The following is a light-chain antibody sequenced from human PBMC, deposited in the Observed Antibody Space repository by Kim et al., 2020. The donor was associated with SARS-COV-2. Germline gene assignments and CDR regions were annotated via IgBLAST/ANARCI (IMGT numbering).Light chain of an antibody. CDR1: QSVSSK. V-gene: IGKV3-15*01. J-gene: IGKJ1*01. CDR2: GAS. CDR3: QQYSDWPPWT. Sequence: EIVMTQSPATLSVSPGERATLSCRASQSVSSKLAWYHQKPGQAPRLLIYGASTRATGIPARFSGSGSGTEFTLTISSLQSEDFAVYYCQQYSDWPPWTFGQGTKVDIK.